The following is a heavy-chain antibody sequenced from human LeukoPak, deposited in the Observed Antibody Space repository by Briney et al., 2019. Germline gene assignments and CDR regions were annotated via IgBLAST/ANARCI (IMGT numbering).Heavy chain of an antibody. CDR2: ISGSGGST. V-gene: IGHV3-23*01. D-gene: IGHD2-2*01. CDR3: AKDIVVVPAAISPSSYGMDV. CDR1: GVTFSSYA. J-gene: IGHJ6*02. Sequence: GGSLRLSCAASGVTFSSYAMSWVRQAPGKGLEWVSAISGSGGSTYYADSVKGRFTISRDNSKNTLCLQMNSLRAEDTAVYYCAKDIVVVPAAISPSSYGMDVWAKGPRSPSP.